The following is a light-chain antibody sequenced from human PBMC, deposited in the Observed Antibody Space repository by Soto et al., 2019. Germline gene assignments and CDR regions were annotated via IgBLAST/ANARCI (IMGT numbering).Light chain of an antibody. J-gene: IGLJ1*01. CDR2: ESN. CDR3: GTWDSSLSAGV. V-gene: IGLV1-51*02. CDR1: SSNIGNNY. Sequence: QSVLTQPPLLSASPSQKVTISCSGSSSNIGNNYVSWYQQLPGTAPKLLIYESNKRPSGIPDRISGSKSGTSATLGITGLQTGDEADYYCGTWDSSLSAGVFGTGTKVTVL.